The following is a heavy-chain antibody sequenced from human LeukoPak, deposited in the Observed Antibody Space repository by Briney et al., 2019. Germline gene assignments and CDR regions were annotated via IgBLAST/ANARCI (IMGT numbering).Heavy chain of an antibody. CDR3: ARAQCSSTSCYIHYMDV. CDR2: IYYSGST. J-gene: IGHJ6*03. V-gene: IGHV4-59*01. D-gene: IGHD2-2*02. CDR1: GGSISSYY. Sequence: SETLSLTCTVSGGSISSYYWSWIRQPPGKGLEWIGYIYYSGSTNYNPSLKSRVTISVDTSKNQFSLKLSSVTAADTAVYYCARAQCSSTSCYIHYMDVWGKGTTVTVSS.